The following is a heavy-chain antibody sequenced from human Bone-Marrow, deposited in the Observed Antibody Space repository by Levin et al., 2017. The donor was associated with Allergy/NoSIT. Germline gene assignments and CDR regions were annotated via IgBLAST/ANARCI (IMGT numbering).Heavy chain of an antibody. D-gene: IGHD2/OR15-2a*01. CDR1: GFPFKYYG. J-gene: IGHJ6*03. Sequence: PGGSLRLSCAASGFPFKYYGMHWVRQAPGKGLEWVAVISYDGTNEYYADSVKGRFTISRDNSKNTLYLQMVSLRAEDTAVYYCAKDRGYCNSVTCGRSFYFIDVWGKGTTVSVSS. V-gene: IGHV3-30*18. CDR2: ISYDGTNE. CDR3: AKDRGYCNSVTCGRSFYFIDV.